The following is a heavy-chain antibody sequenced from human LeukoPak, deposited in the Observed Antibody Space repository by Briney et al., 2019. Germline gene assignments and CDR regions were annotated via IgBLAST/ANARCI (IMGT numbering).Heavy chain of an antibody. CDR2: ISYDRSIT. J-gene: IGHJ4*02. V-gene: IGHV3-30-3*01. Sequence: GGSLRLSCAASGFTFSSYAMHWVRQAPGKGLEWVAVISYDRSITYYADSVKGRFTLSCDNSKNTWYLQMNSLSPEDTAVYYCARDPTAVSNLPSYYFDYWGQGTLVTVSS. CDR3: ARDPTAVSNLPSYYFDY. D-gene: IGHD6-19*01. CDR1: GFTFSSYA.